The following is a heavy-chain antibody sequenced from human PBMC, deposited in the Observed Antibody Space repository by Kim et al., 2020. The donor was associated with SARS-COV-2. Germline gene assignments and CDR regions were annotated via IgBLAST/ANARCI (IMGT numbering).Heavy chain of an antibody. D-gene: IGHD6-13*01. CDR3: ARLSYSSSWYNYYYGMDV. Sequence: SETLSLTCTVSGGSISSYYWSWIRQPPGMGLEWIGYIYYSGSTNYNPSLKSRVTISVDTSKNQFSLKLSSVTAADTAVYYCARLSYSSSWYNYYYGMDVWGQGTTVTVSS. V-gene: IGHV4-59*13. CDR1: GGSISSYY. CDR2: IYYSGST. J-gene: IGHJ6*02.